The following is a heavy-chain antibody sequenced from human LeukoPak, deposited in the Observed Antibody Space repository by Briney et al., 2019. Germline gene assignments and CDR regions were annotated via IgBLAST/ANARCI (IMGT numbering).Heavy chain of an antibody. D-gene: IGHD2-15*01. CDR3: ARDRVVGLGIDNAFDI. Sequence: GASVKVSCKASGYTFTGYYMHWVRQAPGQGLEWMGWINPNSGGTNYAQKFQGRVTMTRDTSISTAYMELSRLRSDDTAVYYCARDRVVGLGIDNAFDIWGHGTMVTVSS. CDR1: GYTFTGYY. CDR2: INPNSGGT. V-gene: IGHV1-2*02. J-gene: IGHJ3*02.